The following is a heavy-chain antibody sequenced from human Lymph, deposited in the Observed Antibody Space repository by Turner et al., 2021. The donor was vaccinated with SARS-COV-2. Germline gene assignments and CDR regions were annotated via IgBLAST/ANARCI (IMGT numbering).Heavy chain of an antibody. J-gene: IGHJ4*02. Sequence: QVQLVESGGGVVQPGRSLRLPCAASGFTFSSYAMHWVRQAPGKGLEWVAFISYDESDKYYADSVKGRFTFSRDNSKNTLYRRMNSLRAEDTAVYNCARDRDSSGWVDYWGQGTLVTVSS. CDR3: ARDRDSSGWVDY. V-gene: IGHV3-30*04. D-gene: IGHD3-22*01. CDR2: ISYDESDK. CDR1: GFTFSSYA.